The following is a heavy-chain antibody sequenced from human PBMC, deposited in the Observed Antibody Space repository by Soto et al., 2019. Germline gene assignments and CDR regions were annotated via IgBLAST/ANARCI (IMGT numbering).Heavy chain of an antibody. CDR3: ARRAYNYANMDV. CDR2: INPSGGST. J-gene: IGHJ6*02. V-gene: IGHV1-46*01. D-gene: IGHD5-18*01. Sequence: QVQLVQSGAEVKKPGASVKVSCETSGYTFTTYYMHWVRRAPGPGLEWMGMINPSGGSTSYEQKFQGRVTMTRDTSTRTIYMELSSLRFDDTAIYYCARRAYNYANMDVWGQGTTVTVSS. CDR1: GYTFTTYY.